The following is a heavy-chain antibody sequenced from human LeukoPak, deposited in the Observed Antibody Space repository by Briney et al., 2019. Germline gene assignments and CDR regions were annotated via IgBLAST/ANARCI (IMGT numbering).Heavy chain of an antibody. Sequence: GGSLRLSCAASGITVGANFMTWVRQAPGKGLEWVSIINTDGTTDYADSVKGRFSITRDIDKNTLYLQMNSLRAEDTAVYYCAKLVSYESGYFDYWGQGTLVTVSS. D-gene: IGHD3-3*01. CDR2: INTDGTT. CDR1: GITVGANF. CDR3: AKLVSYESGYFDY. J-gene: IGHJ4*02. V-gene: IGHV3-53*01.